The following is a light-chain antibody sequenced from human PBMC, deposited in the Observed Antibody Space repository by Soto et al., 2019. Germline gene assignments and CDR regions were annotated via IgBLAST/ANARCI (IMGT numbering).Light chain of an antibody. Sequence: DIQMTQSPSTLSASVVDRVTITCRASQIISSWLAWYQQKPGKAPNLLIYDASALESGVPSRFSGSGSGTEFTLTISSLQPDDFATYYCQQFNSYSQTFGQGTKVDIK. J-gene: IGKJ1*01. CDR2: DAS. CDR3: QQFNSYSQT. V-gene: IGKV1-5*01. CDR1: QIISSW.